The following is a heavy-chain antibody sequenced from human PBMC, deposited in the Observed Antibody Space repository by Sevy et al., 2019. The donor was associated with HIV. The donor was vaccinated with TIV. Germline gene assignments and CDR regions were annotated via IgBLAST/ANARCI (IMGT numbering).Heavy chain of an antibody. J-gene: IGHJ4*02. CDR3: TRGLATADTPEYYFDY. CDR1: GFTFDDFA. V-gene: IGHV3-49*03. Sequence: GGSLRLSCTTSGFTFDDFAMSWFRQAPGKGLEWVAFITRNSYEAYGGTTEYAPSVKGRFIISRNDSKSIAYLQMTSLKTEDTAVYYCTRGLATADTPEYYFDYWGQGTLVTVSS. CDR2: ITRNSYEAYGGTT. D-gene: IGHD5-12*01.